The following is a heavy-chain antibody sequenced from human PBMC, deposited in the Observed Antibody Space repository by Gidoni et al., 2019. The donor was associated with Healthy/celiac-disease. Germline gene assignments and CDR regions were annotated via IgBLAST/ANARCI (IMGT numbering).Heavy chain of an antibody. CDR1: GYSFPSYW. D-gene: IGHD6-25*01. V-gene: IGHV5-51*01. J-gene: IGHJ5*02. CDR2: IYPGDSDT. Sequence: EVQLVQSGAAVKKPGASLKISGMSTGYSFPSYWIGWVRQMPGKGLEWMGIIYPGDSDTRYSPSFQGQVTISADRSISTAYLQWSSLKASDTAMYYCARHVRRAAVSWFDPWGQGTLVTVSS. CDR3: ARHVRRAAVSWFDP.